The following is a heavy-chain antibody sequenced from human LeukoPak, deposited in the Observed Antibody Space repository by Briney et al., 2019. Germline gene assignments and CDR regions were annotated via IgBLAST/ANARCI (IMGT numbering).Heavy chain of an antibody. CDR1: GYSISSGYY. J-gene: IGHJ4*02. CDR2: IHHSGNT. CDR3: ARTRGYSYGHFDY. D-gene: IGHD5-18*01. Sequence: PSETLSLTCTVSGYSISSGYYWGWIRQPPGKGLEWIGSIHHSGNTYYNPSLESRVTISVDTSKNQFSLKLSSVTVADTAVYYCARTRGYSYGHFDYWGQGTLVTVSS. V-gene: IGHV4-38-2*02.